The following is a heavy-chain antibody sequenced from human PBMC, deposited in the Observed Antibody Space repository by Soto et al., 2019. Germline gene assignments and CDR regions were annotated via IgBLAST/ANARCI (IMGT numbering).Heavy chain of an antibody. J-gene: IGHJ4*02. Sequence: QVQLQESGPGLVKPSETLSLTCAVSGGSLTGQHWSWIRQPPGKGLEWIGQIVNSGIARYNPSLQSRVAISIDTSKNHFALRLSSVTAADTAVYYSASYIEGNCGRGSWGQGHLVTVSS. D-gene: IGHD7-27*01. CDR1: GGSLTGQH. CDR3: ASYIEGNCGRGS. V-gene: IGHV4-4*09. CDR2: IVNSGIA.